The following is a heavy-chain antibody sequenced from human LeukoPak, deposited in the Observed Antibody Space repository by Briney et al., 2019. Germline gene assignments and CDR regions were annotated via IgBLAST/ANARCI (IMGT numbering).Heavy chain of an antibody. CDR3: AKSWTGSSSAGDY. Sequence: GGSLRLSCAASGFTFSSYAMSWARQAPGKGLEWVSAISGSGGSTYYADSVKGRFAISRDNSKNTLYLQMNSLRAEDTAVYYCAKSWTGSSSAGDYWGQGTLVTASS. V-gene: IGHV3-23*01. CDR1: GFTFSSYA. J-gene: IGHJ4*02. CDR2: ISGSGGST. D-gene: IGHD6-6*01.